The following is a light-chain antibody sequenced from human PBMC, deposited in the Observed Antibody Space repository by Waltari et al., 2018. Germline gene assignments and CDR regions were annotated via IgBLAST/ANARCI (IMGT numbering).Light chain of an antibody. Sequence: SYVLTQPSSVSVAPGKTATITCGGNNIGSKSVHWYQQKPGQAPVLVISDDGDRPSGIPERFAGSNSGSTATLTISRVEVGDEADYYCQVWDSSGDGVFGGGTKLTVL. CDR2: DDG. CDR1: NIGSKS. J-gene: IGLJ3*02. CDR3: QVWDSSGDGV. V-gene: IGLV3-21*04.